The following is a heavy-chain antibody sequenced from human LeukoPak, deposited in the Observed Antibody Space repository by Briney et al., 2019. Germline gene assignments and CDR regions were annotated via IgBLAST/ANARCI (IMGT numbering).Heavy chain of an antibody. CDR3: ASTAAGDYFDY. CDR1: GYTFTSYG. Sequence: ASVKVSSKASGYTFTSYGISWVRQAPGQGLEWMGWISAYNGNTNYAQKLQGRVTMTTDTSTSTAYMELRSLRSDDTAVYYCASTAAGDYFDYWGQGTLVTVSS. D-gene: IGHD6-13*01. CDR2: ISAYNGNT. V-gene: IGHV1-18*01. J-gene: IGHJ4*02.